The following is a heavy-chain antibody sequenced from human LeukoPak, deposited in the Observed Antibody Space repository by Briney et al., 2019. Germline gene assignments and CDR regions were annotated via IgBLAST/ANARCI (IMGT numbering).Heavy chain of an antibody. J-gene: IGHJ4*02. CDR2: IFPGDSDT. Sequence: RGESLKISCKGSGYSFSNYWIGWVRQMPGKGLEWMGLIFPGDSDTRYSPSFQGQVTISADKSISTAYPQWSSLKASDTAMYYCARQIGEQWLVRRPGYFDYWGQGTLVTVSS. CDR1: GYSFSNYW. CDR3: ARQIGEQWLVRRPGYFDY. V-gene: IGHV5-51*01. D-gene: IGHD6-19*01.